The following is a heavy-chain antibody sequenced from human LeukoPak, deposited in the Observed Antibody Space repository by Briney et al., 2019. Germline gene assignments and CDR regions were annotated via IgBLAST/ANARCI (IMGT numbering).Heavy chain of an antibody. CDR2: INHSGST. Sequence: PSETLSLTCTVSGGSISSYYWSWIRQPPGKGLEWIGEINHSGSTNYNPSLKSRVTISVDTSKNQFSLRLTSVTAADTAVYYCARIGVATTSSFDYWGQGTLVTVSS. CDR1: GGSISSYY. J-gene: IGHJ4*02. V-gene: IGHV4-34*01. CDR3: ARIGVATTSSFDY. D-gene: IGHD5-12*01.